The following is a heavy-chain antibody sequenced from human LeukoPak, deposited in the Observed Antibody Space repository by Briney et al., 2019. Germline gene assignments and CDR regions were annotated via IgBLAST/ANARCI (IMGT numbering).Heavy chain of an antibody. J-gene: IGHJ4*02. D-gene: IGHD4-17*01. CDR2: ISGSGGST. CDR3: AKGARGDYGLTGD. CDR1: GFTFTSYA. Sequence: PGGSLRLSCEASGFTFTSYAMSWVRQAPGKGLEWVSAISGSGGSTYYADSVKGRFTISRDNSKNTLYLQMNSPRAEDTAVYYCAKGARGDYGLTGDWGQGTLVTVSS. V-gene: IGHV3-23*01.